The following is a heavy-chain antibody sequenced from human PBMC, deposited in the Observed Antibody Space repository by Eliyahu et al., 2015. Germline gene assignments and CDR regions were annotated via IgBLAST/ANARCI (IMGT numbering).Heavy chain of an antibody. D-gene: IGHD2-21*02. CDR3: ASPTNVTYGLDV. CDR2: IYSAGTT. CDR1: GFDVRSHY. Sequence: VQLVESGGGLVQSGGSLXLSCAGSGFDVRSHYMTWVRQAPGKGLQWVALIYSAGTTYYRDSVEGRFTISRDDSKNTMYLQMNGLRVEDTALYYCASPTNVTYGLDVWGQGTTVTVS. V-gene: IGHV3-66*01. J-gene: IGHJ6*02.